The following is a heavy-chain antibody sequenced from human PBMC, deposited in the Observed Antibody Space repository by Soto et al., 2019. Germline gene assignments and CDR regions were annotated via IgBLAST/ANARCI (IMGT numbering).Heavy chain of an antibody. Sequence: SETLSLTCTVSGGSISSGGYYWSWIRQHPGKGLEWIGYIYYSGSTYYNPTLKSRVTISVDTYKNQLSLKMSSVTAADTAVYYCARASTYHDFGSGYPSEPKYYVDFWGQGTLVTVSS. CDR3: ARASTYHDFGSGYPSEPKYYVDF. V-gene: IGHV4-31*03. J-gene: IGHJ4*02. D-gene: IGHD3-3*01. CDR2: IYYSGST. CDR1: GGSISSGGYY.